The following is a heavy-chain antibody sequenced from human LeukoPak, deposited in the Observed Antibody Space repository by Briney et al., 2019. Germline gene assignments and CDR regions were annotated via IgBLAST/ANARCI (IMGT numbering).Heavy chain of an antibody. D-gene: IGHD1-1*01. CDR1: VFTFSSYA. Sequence: PGGYLRLSCAASVFTFSSYAMRWVRQAPGKGLEWVSAISGSGGSTYYADSVKGRFTISRDNSKNTLYLQMNSLRSEDTAVYYCAKDPLPHDPDYYFDYWGQGTLVTVSS. J-gene: IGHJ4*02. CDR2: ISGSGGST. V-gene: IGHV3-23*01. CDR3: AKDPLPHDPDYYFDY.